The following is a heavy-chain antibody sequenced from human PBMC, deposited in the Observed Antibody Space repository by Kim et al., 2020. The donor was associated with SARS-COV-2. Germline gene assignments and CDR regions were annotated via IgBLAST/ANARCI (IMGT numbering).Heavy chain of an antibody. J-gene: IGHJ4*01. CDR3: VTGSDINEY. Sequence: YATAYAESLKGRISISREDSKNTTYLEVNSLQSEATAVYYCVTGSDINEYWGHGTLVTVSS. V-gene: IGHV3-73*01. D-gene: IGHD1-26*01. CDR2: YAT.